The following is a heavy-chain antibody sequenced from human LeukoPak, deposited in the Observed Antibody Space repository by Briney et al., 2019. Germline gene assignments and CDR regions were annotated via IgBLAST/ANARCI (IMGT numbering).Heavy chain of an antibody. CDR1: GFTFDDYA. Sequence: QPGRSLRLSCAASGFTFDDYAMHWVRQAPGKGLEWVSGISWNSGSIGYADSVKGRFTISRDNAKNSLYLQMNSLRAEDTAVYYCARVPDPWGQGTLVTVSS. CDR2: ISWNSGSI. V-gene: IGHV3-9*01. CDR3: ARVPDP. J-gene: IGHJ5*02.